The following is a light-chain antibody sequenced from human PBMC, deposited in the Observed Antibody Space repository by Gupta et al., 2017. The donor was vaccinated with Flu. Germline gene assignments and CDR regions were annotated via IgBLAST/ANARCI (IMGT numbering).Light chain of an antibody. CDR3: QQSDSTLYT. Sequence: PSSLSASIGDRVIITCRASQSISSYLNWFQQKPGKAPKALIYTASNVQSGVPSRFSGSGSGTEFTLTISRLQPEDFATYYCQQSDSTLYTFGQGTKLEIK. CDR1: QSISSY. CDR2: TAS. J-gene: IGKJ2*01. V-gene: IGKV1-39*01.